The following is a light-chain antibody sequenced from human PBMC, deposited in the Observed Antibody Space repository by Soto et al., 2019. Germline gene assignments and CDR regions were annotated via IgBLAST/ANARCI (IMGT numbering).Light chain of an antibody. CDR2: GNS. J-gene: IGLJ2*01. V-gene: IGLV1-40*01. CDR1: SSNIGAGYD. Sequence: QSVLTQPPSVSGAPGQRVTISCTGSSSNIGAGYDVHWYQQLPGTAPKLLIYGNSNRPSGVPDRFSGSKSGTSASLPITGLQAEDEADYYCQSYDSSLSGSRVVFGGGTKLTVL. CDR3: QSYDSSLSGSRVV.